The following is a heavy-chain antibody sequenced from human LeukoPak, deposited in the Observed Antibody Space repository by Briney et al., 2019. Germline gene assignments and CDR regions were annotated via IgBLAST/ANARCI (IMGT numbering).Heavy chain of an antibody. CDR1: GFTVSSND. CDR3: ARGAAAGHIDY. CDR2: IYSGGST. V-gene: IGHV3-53*01. Sequence: PGGSLRLSCAASGFTVSSNDMSWVRQAPGKGLEWVSVIYSGGSTYYADSVKGRFTISRDNKNTLYLQISSLRVEDTAVYYCARGAAAGHIDYWGQGTLVTVSS. D-gene: IGHD6-13*01. J-gene: IGHJ4*02.